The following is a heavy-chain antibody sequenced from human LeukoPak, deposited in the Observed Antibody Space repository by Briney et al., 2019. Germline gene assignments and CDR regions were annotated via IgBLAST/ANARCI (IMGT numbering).Heavy chain of an antibody. V-gene: IGHV3-48*03. J-gene: IGHJ4*02. CDR1: GFTFSSYE. Sequence: GVSLRLSYAASGFTFSSYEMNWVRQAPGKGLEWVSYIGSSCSTIYYADSVMGRFTISRDNAKNSMYMQMNSLGAEHTAVYYCARAARIAVAGTYTDYWGQGTLVTVSS. CDR2: IGSSCSTI. CDR3: ARAARIAVAGTYTDY. D-gene: IGHD6-19*01.